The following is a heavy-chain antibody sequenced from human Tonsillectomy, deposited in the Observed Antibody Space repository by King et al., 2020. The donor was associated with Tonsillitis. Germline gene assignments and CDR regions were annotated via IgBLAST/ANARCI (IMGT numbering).Heavy chain of an antibody. D-gene: IGHD2-2*01. Sequence: VQLVESGGGLVKPGGSLRLSCAASGFTFSDYYMSWIRQAPGKGLEWVAYISSSGSTIYYADSVKGRFTISRDNAKNSLYLQMNSLRAEDTAVYYCAREGSIVVVPAAGPNWFDPWGQGTLVTVSS. V-gene: IGHV3-11*01. CDR3: AREGSIVVVPAAGPNWFDP. J-gene: IGHJ5*02. CDR1: GFTFSDYY. CDR2: ISSSGSTI.